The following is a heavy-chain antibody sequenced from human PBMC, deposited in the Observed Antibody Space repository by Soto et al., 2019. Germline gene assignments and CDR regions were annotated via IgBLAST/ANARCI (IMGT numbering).Heavy chain of an antibody. CDR3: ARDRDTAMVKSYYGMDV. J-gene: IGHJ6*02. CDR1: GFTFSDYY. Sequence: GGSLRRSCASSGFTFSDYYMSWIRQAPGKGLEWVSYISSSSSYTNYADSVKGRFTISRDNAKNSLYLQMNSLRAEDTAVYYCARDRDTAMVKSYYGMDVWGQGTTVTVSS. D-gene: IGHD5-18*01. V-gene: IGHV3-11*06. CDR2: ISSSSSYT.